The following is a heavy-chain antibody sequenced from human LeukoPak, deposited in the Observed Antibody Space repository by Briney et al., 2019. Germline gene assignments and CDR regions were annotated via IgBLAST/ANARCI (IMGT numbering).Heavy chain of an antibody. Sequence: GGSLRLSCAASGFTFTNSWTAWVRQAPGKGLEWVANIKQDATTKHYADSLKGRFTISRDNPKNSLYLQMNNLGADDTAVYYCTRDTEGTLDYWGQGILVTVAS. CDR2: IKQDATTK. J-gene: IGHJ4*02. CDR1: GFTFTNSW. CDR3: TRDTEGTLDY. D-gene: IGHD2-8*02. V-gene: IGHV3-7*01.